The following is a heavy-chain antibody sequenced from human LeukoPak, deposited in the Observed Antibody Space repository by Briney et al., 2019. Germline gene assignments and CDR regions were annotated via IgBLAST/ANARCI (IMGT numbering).Heavy chain of an antibody. CDR3: ARGLSCSSSSCSTGWFDP. V-gene: IGHV3-11*04. J-gene: IGHJ5*02. CDR1: GFTFSDYY. D-gene: IGHD2-2*01. Sequence: GGSLRLSCAASGFTFSDYYMSWIRQAPGKGLEWVSYISSFSSTLYYADSVKGRFTISRDNAKNALYLQMNGLRAEDTAVYYCARGLSCSSSSCSTGWFDPWGQGTLVTVSS. CDR2: ISSFSSTL.